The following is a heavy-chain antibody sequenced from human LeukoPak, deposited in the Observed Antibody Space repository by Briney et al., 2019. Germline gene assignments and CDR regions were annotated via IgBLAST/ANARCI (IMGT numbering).Heavy chain of an antibody. CDR2: IYYSGST. V-gene: IGHV4-30-4*01. Sequence: SETLSLTCTVSGGSISSGDYYWSWIRQPPGKGLEWIGYIYYSGSTYYNPSLKSRVTISVDTSKNQFSLKLSSVTAADTAVYYCARAGGYDSSGYYAEYFQHWGQGILVTVSS. J-gene: IGHJ1*01. D-gene: IGHD3-22*01. CDR1: GGSISSGDYY. CDR3: ARAGGYDSSGYYAEYFQH.